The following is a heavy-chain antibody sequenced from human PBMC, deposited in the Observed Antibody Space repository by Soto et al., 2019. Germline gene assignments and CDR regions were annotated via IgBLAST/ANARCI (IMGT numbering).Heavy chain of an antibody. CDR2: ISSSSYI. Sequence: PGGSLRLSCAASGFTFSSYSMNWVRQAPGKGLEWVSSISSSSYIYYADSVKGRFTISRDNAKNSLYLQMNSLRAEDTAVYYCNKRGWFGELLFDYWGQGTLVTVSS. J-gene: IGHJ4*02. V-gene: IGHV3-21*01. CDR3: NKRGWFGELLFDY. D-gene: IGHD3-10*01. CDR1: GFTFSSYS.